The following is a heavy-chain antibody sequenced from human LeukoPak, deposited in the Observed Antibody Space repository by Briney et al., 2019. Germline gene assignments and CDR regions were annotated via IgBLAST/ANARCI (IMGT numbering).Heavy chain of an antibody. CDR3: ARGVGHSAYDYPYY. Sequence: PSETLSLTCTVSGGSISSSSYYWGWIRQPPGKGLEWIGEITHSGSTNYNPSLKSRVSISVDTSKNQFSLKLSSVTAADTAVYYCARGVGHSAYDYPYYWGQGTLVTVSS. J-gene: IGHJ4*02. V-gene: IGHV4-39*07. D-gene: IGHD5-12*01. CDR1: GGSISSSSYY. CDR2: ITHSGST.